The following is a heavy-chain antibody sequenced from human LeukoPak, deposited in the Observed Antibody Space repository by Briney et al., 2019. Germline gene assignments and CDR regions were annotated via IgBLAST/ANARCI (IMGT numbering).Heavy chain of an antibody. CDR3: ARKAWSGYDSPLCDY. D-gene: IGHD5-12*01. CDR2: ISSSSSTI. CDR1: GFTFSSYS. Sequence: PGGSLRLSCAASGFTFSSYSMNWVRQAPGKGLEWVSSISSSSSTIYYADSLKGRFTISRDNAKNSLYLQMNSLRAEDTAVYYCARKAWSGYDSPLCDYWGQGTLVTVSS. J-gene: IGHJ4*02. V-gene: IGHV3-21*01.